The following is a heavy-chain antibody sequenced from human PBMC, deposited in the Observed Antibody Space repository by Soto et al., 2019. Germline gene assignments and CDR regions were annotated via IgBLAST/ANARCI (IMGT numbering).Heavy chain of an antibody. J-gene: IGHJ4*02. CDR3: GKASSGWYYGGSIDY. V-gene: IGHV6-1*01. CDR2: TYYKSKWYN. Sequence: PPQTLSLTCAISGDNVSSNSAAWHWIRQSPSRGLEWLGRTYYKSKWYNDYAVSVKSRITINPDTSKNQFSLQLNSVTPEDTAVYYRGKASSGWYYGGSIDYWGQGTLVTVSS. D-gene: IGHD6-19*01. CDR1: GDNVSSNSAA.